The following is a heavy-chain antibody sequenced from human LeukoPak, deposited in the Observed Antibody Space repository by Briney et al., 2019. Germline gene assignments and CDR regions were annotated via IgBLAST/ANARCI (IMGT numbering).Heavy chain of an antibody. D-gene: IGHD3-10*01. Sequence: TGGSLRLSCVASGFSFTTHAMGWVRQAPGKGLEWVSHISGSGGSTKYSGSVKGRFTISRDNSKNTLYLQINSLGADDTAVYYCAKDQDPHSYGSGSYAPFDYWGQGTLVTVSS. CDR3: AKDQDPHSYGSGSYAPFDY. CDR2: ISGSGGST. V-gene: IGHV3-23*01. J-gene: IGHJ4*02. CDR1: GFSFTTHA.